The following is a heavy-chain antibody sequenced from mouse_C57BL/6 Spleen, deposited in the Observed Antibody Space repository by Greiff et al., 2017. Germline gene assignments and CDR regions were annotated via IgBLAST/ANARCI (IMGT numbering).Heavy chain of an antibody. CDR3: AIGYYYGSWFAY. J-gene: IGHJ3*01. Sequence: QVQLQQPGAELVMPGASVKLSCKASGYTFTSYWMHWVKQRPGQGLEWIGNINPSNGGTNYNEKFKSKATLAVDKSSSASYMQLSSLTSEDSAVYYCAIGYYYGSWFAYWGQGTLVTVSA. CDR1: GYTFTSYW. CDR2: INPSNGGT. V-gene: IGHV1-53*01. D-gene: IGHD1-1*01.